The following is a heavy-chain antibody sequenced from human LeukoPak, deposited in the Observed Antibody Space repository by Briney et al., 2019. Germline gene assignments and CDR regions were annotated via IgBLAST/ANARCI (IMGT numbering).Heavy chain of an antibody. CDR3: ATIYVDTAMVLGLNYFDY. V-gene: IGHV3-30-3*01. J-gene: IGHJ4*02. CDR1: GFTFSSYA. D-gene: IGHD5-18*01. CDR2: ISYDGSNK. Sequence: HSGGSLRLSCAASGFTFSSYAMHWVRQAPGKGLEWVAVISYDGSNKYYADSVKGRFTISRDNSKNTLYLQMNSLRAEDTAVYYCATIYVDTAMVLGLNYFDYWGQGTLVTVSS.